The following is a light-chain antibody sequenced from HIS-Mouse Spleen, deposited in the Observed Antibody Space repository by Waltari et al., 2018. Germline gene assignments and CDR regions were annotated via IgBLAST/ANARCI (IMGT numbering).Light chain of an antibody. V-gene: IGLV3-10*01. J-gene: IGLJ2*01. Sequence: SYELTQPPSVSVSPGQTARITCSGDALPKKYAYWYQQKSGQAPVLVVYEDSKRPSGIPERFSCSSSGTMATLTISGAQVEEEADYYCYSTDSSGNHRVFGGGTKLTVL. CDR1: ALPKKY. CDR2: EDS. CDR3: YSTDSSGNHRV.